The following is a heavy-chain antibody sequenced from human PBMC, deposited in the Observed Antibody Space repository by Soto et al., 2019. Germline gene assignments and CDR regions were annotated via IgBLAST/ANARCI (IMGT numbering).Heavy chain of an antibody. D-gene: IGHD4-17*01. Sequence: QVQLQESGPGLVKPSETLSLTCTVSGGSISGYYWSWFRQPPGKGLEWIGYIYYSGSTKYNPSLKSRVTISGDTSKNQFSLKLSSVTAADTAIYYCARHFLSVGYGDGGNFQHWGQGTLVTVSS. CDR3: ARHFLSVGYGDGGNFQH. J-gene: IGHJ1*01. CDR2: IYYSGST. CDR1: GGSISGYY. V-gene: IGHV4-59*08.